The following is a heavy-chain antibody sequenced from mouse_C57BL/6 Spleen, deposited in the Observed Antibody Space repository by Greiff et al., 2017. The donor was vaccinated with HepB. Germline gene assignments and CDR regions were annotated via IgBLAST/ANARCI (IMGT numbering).Heavy chain of an antibody. Sequence: VKLQESGAELVRPGASVTLSCKASGYTFTDYEMHWVKQTPVHGLEWIGAIDPETGGTAYNQKFKGKAILTADKSSSTAYMELRSLTSEDSAVYYCTGYYYGSSYRYFDVWGTGTTVTVSS. V-gene: IGHV1-15*01. CDR1: GYTFTDYE. CDR3: TGYYYGSSYRYFDV. CDR2: IDPETGGT. J-gene: IGHJ1*03. D-gene: IGHD1-1*01.